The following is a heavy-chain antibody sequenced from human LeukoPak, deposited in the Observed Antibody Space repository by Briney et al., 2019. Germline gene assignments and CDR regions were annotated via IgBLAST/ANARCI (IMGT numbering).Heavy chain of an antibody. CDR2: IYPGDSDT. CDR3: ARHYWGSSTSWVLDYGMDV. V-gene: IGHV5-51*01. Sequence: GESLKISCQDSGYSFTSYWIGWVRQMPRKGLEWMGIIYPGDSDTRYSPSFQGQVTISADKSISTAYLQWSSLKASDTAMYYCARHYWGSSTSWVLDYGMDVWGQGTTVTVSS. J-gene: IGHJ6*02. CDR1: GYSFTSYW. D-gene: IGHD2-2*01.